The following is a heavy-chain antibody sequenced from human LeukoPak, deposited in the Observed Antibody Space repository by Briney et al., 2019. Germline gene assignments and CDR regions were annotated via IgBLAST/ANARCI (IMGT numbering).Heavy chain of an antibody. J-gene: IGHJ4*02. Sequence: ASAKVSCKAFGYTFTSYGISWVRQAPGQGLEWMGWISAYNGNTNYAQKLQGRVTMTTDTSTSTAYMELRSLRSDDTAVYYCARDRGPSGYYPFDYWGQGTLVTVSS. CDR2: ISAYNGNT. CDR3: ARDRGPSGYYPFDY. V-gene: IGHV1-18*01. CDR1: GYTFTSYG. D-gene: IGHD3-22*01.